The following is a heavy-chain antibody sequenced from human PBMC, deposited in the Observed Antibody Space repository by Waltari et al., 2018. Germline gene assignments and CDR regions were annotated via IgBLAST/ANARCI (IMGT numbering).Heavy chain of an antibody. CDR2: IKQDGSEK. CDR1: GFTPSSYW. CDR3: AREGQQPFEGKFDS. J-gene: IGHJ4*02. Sequence: EVQLVESGGGLVQPVGSLRLACAPLGFTPSSYWMRWVRQAPGKGLEWVANIKQDGSEKYYVDSVKGRFTISRDNAKKSLYVQMNSLRAEDTAVYYCAREGQQPFEGKFDSWGQGTLVTVSS. V-gene: IGHV3-7*01. D-gene: IGHD3-9*01.